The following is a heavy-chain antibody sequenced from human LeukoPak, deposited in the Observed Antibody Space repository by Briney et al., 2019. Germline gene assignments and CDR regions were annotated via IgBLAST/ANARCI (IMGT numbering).Heavy chain of an antibody. CDR1: GGSISSGGYS. D-gene: IGHD2/OR15-2a*01. J-gene: IGHJ4*02. V-gene: IGHV4-30-4*07. CDR2: IYYSGST. CDR3: ARVSPATFFDY. Sequence: SETLSLTCAVSGGSISSGGYSWSWIRQPPGKGLEWIGYIYYSGSTYYNPSLKSRVTISVDTSKNQFSLKLSSVTAADTAVYYCARVSPATFFDYWGQGTLVTVSS.